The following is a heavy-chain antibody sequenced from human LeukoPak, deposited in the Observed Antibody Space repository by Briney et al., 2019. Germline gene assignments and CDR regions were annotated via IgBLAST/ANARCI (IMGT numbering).Heavy chain of an antibody. CDR1: GYTFTGYY. V-gene: IGHV1-2*02. CDR2: INPNSGGT. D-gene: IGHD5-18*01. J-gene: IGHJ4*02. Sequence: ASVKVSCKASGYTFTGYYMHWVRQAPGQGLEWMGWINPNSGGTNYAQKFQGRVTMTRDTSISTAYMELSSLRSEDTAVYYCARGFPRSGLNTAMVNKLRYYFDYWGQGTLVTVSS. CDR3: ARGFPRSGLNTAMVNKLRYYFDY.